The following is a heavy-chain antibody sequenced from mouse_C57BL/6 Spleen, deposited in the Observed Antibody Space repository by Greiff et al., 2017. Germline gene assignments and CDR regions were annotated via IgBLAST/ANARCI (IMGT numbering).Heavy chain of an antibody. CDR2: INPNNGGT. D-gene: IGHD2-4*01. J-gene: IGHJ4*01. Sequence: VQLQQSGPELVKPGASVQMSCKASGYTFTDYNMHWVKQSHGKSLEWIGYINPNNGGTSYNQKFKGKATLTVNKSSSTAYMELRSLTSEDSAVYYCARGGDYDEGYAMDYWGQGTSVTVSS. CDR1: GYTFTDYN. CDR3: ARGGDYDEGYAMDY. V-gene: IGHV1-22*01.